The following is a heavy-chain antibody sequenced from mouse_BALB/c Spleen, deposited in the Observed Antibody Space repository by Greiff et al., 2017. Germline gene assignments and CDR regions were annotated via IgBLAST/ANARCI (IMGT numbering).Heavy chain of an antibody. CDR1: GYSFTGYY. V-gene: IGHV1S34*01. CDR3: ARSYYGSSSYAMDY. CDR2: ISCYNGAT. Sequence: LVKPGASVKISCKASGYSFTGYYMHWVKQSHGKSLEWIGYISCYNGATSYNQKFKGKATFTVDTSSSTAYMQFNSLTSEDSAVYYCARSYYGSSSYAMDYWGQGTSVTVSS. J-gene: IGHJ4*01. D-gene: IGHD1-1*01.